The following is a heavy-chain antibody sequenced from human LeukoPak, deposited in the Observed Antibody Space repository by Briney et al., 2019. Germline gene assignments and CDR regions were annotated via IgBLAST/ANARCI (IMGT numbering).Heavy chain of an antibody. Sequence: GGSLRLSCAASGFTFSSYSMNWVRQAPGKGLEWVSSISSSSYIYYADSVKGRFTISRGNAKNSLYLQMNSLRAEDTAVYYCARFYYDSSGYYSRYWGQGTLVTVSS. D-gene: IGHD3-22*01. CDR1: GFTFSSYS. CDR3: ARFYYDSSGYYSRY. V-gene: IGHV3-21*01. J-gene: IGHJ4*02. CDR2: ISSSSYI.